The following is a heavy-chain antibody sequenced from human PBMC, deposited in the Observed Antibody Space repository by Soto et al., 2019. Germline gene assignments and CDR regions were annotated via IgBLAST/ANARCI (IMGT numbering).Heavy chain of an antibody. CDR2: IRSKAYGGTT. Sequence: GSLRLSCTASGFTFGDYAMSWFRQAPGKGLEWVGFIRSKAYGGTTEYAASVKGRFTISRDDSKSIAYLQMNSLKTEDTAVYYCTRDFRFSSGYSYYYYYGMDVWGQGTTVTVSS. CDR3: TRDFRFSSGYSYYYYYGMDV. CDR1: GFTFGDYA. J-gene: IGHJ6*02. V-gene: IGHV3-49*03. D-gene: IGHD3-22*01.